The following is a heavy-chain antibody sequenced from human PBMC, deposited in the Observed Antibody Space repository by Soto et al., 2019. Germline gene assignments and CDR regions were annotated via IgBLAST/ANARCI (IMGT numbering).Heavy chain of an antibody. V-gene: IGHV1-8*02. J-gene: IGHJ4*02. CDR3: ARRAETNGWNGFGADKYYFDF. CDR2: MNPNTGNS. Sequence: ASVKVSCKASGFTFTSSAVQWVRQATGQGLEWMGWMNPNTGNSGYAQKFQGRVTMTSDTSISTAHMELSSLRSEDTAVYYCARRAETNGWNGFGADKYYFDFWGQGTLVTVSS. CDR1: GFTFTSSA. D-gene: IGHD1-1*01.